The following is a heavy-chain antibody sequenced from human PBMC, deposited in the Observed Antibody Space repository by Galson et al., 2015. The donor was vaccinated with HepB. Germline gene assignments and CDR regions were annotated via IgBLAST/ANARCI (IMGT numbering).Heavy chain of an antibody. J-gene: IGHJ5*02. V-gene: IGHV1-69*06. D-gene: IGHD3-3*01. CDR2: IIPIFGTA. CDR1: GGTFSSYA. Sequence: SVKVSCKASGGTFSSYAISWVRQAPGQGLEWMGGIIPIFGTANYAQKFQGRVTITADKSTSTAYMELSSLRSEDTAVYYCARTLRYDFWSGYHYNWFDPWGQGTLVTVSS. CDR3: ARTLRYDFWSGYHYNWFDP.